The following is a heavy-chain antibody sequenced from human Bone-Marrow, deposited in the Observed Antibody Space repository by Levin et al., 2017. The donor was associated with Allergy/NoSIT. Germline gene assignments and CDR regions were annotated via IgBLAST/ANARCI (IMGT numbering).Heavy chain of an antibody. CDR1: GFTFSSYW. J-gene: IGHJ4*02. D-gene: IGHD1-14*01. CDR2: IKQDGSEK. Sequence: GGSLRLSCAASGFTFSSYWMSWVRQAPGKGLEWVANIKQDGSEKYYVDSVKGRFTISRDNAKNSLYLQMNSLRAEDTAVYYCAREDRIVPEPGIDYWGQGTLVTVSS. CDR3: AREDRIVPEPGIDY. V-gene: IGHV3-7*01.